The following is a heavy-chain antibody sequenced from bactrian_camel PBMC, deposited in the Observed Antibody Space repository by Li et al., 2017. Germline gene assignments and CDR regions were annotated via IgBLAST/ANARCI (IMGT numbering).Heavy chain of an antibody. Sequence: VQLVESGGGSVQTGGSLKLSCKASDEGVYNSACLGWFRQAPGQKREAVAAIFDQGDSPYVADFVKGRFTISQDNAKNTLYLQMNNLKPEDTAMYYCAAARYDGNFCQSVTTGDYKYWGQGTQVTVS. CDR3: AAARYDGNFCQSVTTGDYKY. CDR1: DEGVYNSAC. D-gene: IGHD7*01. V-gene: IGHV3S54*01. J-gene: IGHJ4*01. CDR2: IFDQGDSP.